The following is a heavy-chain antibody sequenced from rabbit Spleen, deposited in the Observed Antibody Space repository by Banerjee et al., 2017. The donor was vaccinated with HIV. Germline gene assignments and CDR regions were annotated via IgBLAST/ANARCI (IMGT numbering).Heavy chain of an antibody. J-gene: IGHJ6*01. CDR2: INAVTGKA. V-gene: IGHV1S45*01. Sequence: QEQLVESGGGLVKPEGSLKLSCTAYGFSFSNKAVMCWVRQAPGKGLEWIACINAVTGKAVYASWAKGRFTFSKTSSTTVTLQMTSLTAADTATYFCARDTASSFSSYGMDLWGPGTLVTVS. D-gene: IGHD8-1*01. CDR3: ARDTASSFSSYGMDL. CDR1: GFSFSNKAV.